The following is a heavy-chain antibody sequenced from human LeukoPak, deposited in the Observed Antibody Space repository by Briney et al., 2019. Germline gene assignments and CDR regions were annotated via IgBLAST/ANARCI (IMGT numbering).Heavy chain of an antibody. CDR3: ARVTILVATGTDWFDP. D-gene: IGHD2-8*02. CDR2: ISAYNGNT. V-gene: IGHV1-18*01. CDR1: GYTFTSYS. J-gene: IGHJ5*02. Sequence: VASVKVSCKASGYTFTSYSISWVRQAPGQGPEWMGWISAYNGNTNYAQKLQGRVTMTTDTSTSIAYMELRSLRSDDTAVYYCARVTILVATGTDWFDPWGQGTLVTVSS.